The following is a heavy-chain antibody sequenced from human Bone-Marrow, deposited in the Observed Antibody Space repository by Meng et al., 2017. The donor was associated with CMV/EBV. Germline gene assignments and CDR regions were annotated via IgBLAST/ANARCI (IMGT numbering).Heavy chain of an antibody. CDR3: ARDRAPAGPANWFDP. CDR1: GDSIGSSNFY. V-gene: IGHV4-39*07. D-gene: IGHD2-15*01. Sequence: SEPLSLTCTVSGDSIGSSNFYWGWIRQPPGKGREWIGSFYDGGSTFYNPSLESRVTISVDTSKSQFSLKLKSVTAADTAVYYCARDRAPAGPANWFDPWGQGTLVTVSS. J-gene: IGHJ5*02. CDR2: FYDGGST.